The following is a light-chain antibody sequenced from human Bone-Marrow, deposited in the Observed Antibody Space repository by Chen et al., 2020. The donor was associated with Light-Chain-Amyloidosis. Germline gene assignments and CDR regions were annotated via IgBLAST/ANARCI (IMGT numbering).Light chain of an antibody. Sequence: EIVLTQSPGTLSLSPGEGANLSCRASQTISSNYLTWYQQKVGKAPRLLIYGSSSRATGIPDRFTGSGSGTDFTLTINRLEPEDFAMYYCQQYGTSPLTFGGGTKVEIK. CDR1: QTISSNY. V-gene: IGKV3-20*01. CDR2: GSS. CDR3: QQYGTSPLT. J-gene: IGKJ4*01.